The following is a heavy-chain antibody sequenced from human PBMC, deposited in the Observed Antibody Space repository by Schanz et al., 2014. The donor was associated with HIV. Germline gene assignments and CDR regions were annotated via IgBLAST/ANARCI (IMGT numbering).Heavy chain of an antibody. CDR2: IIPIFGTT. J-gene: IGHJ3*02. V-gene: IGHV1-69*01. D-gene: IGHD5-18*01. CDR3: ASGRFDTVIWWGDAFLI. Sequence: QVQLVQSGAEVKKPGASVKVSCKASGYTFSNFDINWVRQAPGQGLEWMGGIIPIFGTTNYAQKFQGRVTITADESTSTAYMELSSLRSEDTAVYYCASGRFDTVIWWGDAFLIWGRGTMVTVSS. CDR1: GYTFSNFD.